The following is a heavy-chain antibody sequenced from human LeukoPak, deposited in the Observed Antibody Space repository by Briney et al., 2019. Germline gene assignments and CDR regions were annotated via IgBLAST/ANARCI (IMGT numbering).Heavy chain of an antibody. J-gene: IGHJ3*02. D-gene: IGHD2-2*01. CDR2: INPSGGST. Sequence: ASVKVSCKASGYTFTSYYMHWVRQAPGQGLEWMGIINPSGGSTSYAQKFQGRVTMTRDTSTSTVYMELSSLRSEDTAVYYCARGIKVPAAILPPTQPAFDIWGQGTMVTVSS. CDR3: ARGIKVPAAILPPTQPAFDI. CDR1: GYTFTSYY. V-gene: IGHV1-46*01.